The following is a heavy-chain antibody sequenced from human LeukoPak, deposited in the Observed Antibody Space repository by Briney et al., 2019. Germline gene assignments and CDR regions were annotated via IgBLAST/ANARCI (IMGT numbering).Heavy chain of an antibody. D-gene: IGHD3-10*01. J-gene: IGHJ6*02. CDR1: GGSVIGHY. V-gene: IGHV4-34*01. CDR3: ARGGIMVRQSINFHFFYGMDV. Sequence: PSETLSLTCVVYGGSVIGHYWGWIRQSPGKGLEWIGEINHSGSTNYNPSLKNRVTISIDTSKNQSSLSLSAVTAADTAIYYCARGGIMVRQSINFHFFYGMDVWGQGTTVTVSS. CDR2: INHSGST.